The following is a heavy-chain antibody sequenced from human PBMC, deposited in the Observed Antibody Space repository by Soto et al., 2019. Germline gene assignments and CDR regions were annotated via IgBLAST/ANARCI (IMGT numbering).Heavy chain of an antibody. Sequence: QVQLVQSGAEVKKPGASVKVSCKASGYTFTSYDINWVRQATGQGLEWMGWMNPNSGNTGYAQKFQGSVTMTRNTSISPAYMELRSLRSEDTAVYYCARGEIAAPSDVLCYYDGIDVWGQGTTVTVSS. J-gene: IGHJ6*02. V-gene: IGHV1-8*01. CDR3: ARGEIAAPSDVLCYYDGIDV. CDR2: MNPNSGNT. CDR1: GYTFTSYD. D-gene: IGHD6-13*01.